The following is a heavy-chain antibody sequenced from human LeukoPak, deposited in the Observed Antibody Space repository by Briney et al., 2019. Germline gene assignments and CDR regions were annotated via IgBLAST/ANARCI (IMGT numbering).Heavy chain of an antibody. V-gene: IGHV5-51*01. CDR1: GYSYTSYW. D-gene: IGHD5-18*01. CDR3: ARLKDTAMAIFDY. J-gene: IGHJ4*02. Sequence: GESLKISCKGSGYSYTSYWIGWVRQMPGKGLEWMGIIYPGDSDTRYSPPFQGQVTISADKSISTAYLQWSSLKASDTAMYYCARLKDTAMAIFDYWGQGTLVTASS. CDR2: IYPGDSDT.